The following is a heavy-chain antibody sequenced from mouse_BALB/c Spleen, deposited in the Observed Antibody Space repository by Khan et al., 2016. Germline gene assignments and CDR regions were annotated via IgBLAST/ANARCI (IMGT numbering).Heavy chain of an antibody. J-gene: IGHJ4*01. CDR3: ARNDYDSYAMDY. CDR1: GYSITSDYA. D-gene: IGHD2-4*01. Sequence: EVQLQESGPGLVKPSQSLSLTCTVTGYSITSDYAWNWIRQFPGNKLEWMGYISYSGSTSYNPSLKSRISITRDTSQNQFFLQLNSVTTEDTATYYCARNDYDSYAMDYWGQGTSVTVSS. V-gene: IGHV3-2*02. CDR2: ISYSGST.